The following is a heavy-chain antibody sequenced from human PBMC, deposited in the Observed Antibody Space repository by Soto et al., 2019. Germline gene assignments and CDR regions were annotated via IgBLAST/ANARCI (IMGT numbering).Heavy chain of an antibody. J-gene: IGHJ4*02. D-gene: IGHD3-10*01. CDR3: ARADLSLRRGITAFFDS. CDR1: GGSLTSGGYY. V-gene: IGHV4-31*03. CDR2: IHYTGST. Sequence: QVQLQESGPGLVKPSQTLSLTCTISGGSLTSGGYYWGWIRQQPGKGLEWIGYIHYTGSTYANPSLESRITMSIDTSKNQFSLNLNSVTAADTAVYDCARADLSLRRGITAFFDSWGQGTLVTVSS.